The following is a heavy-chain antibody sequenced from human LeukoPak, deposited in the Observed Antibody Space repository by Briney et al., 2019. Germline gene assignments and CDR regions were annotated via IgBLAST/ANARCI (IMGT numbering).Heavy chain of an antibody. CDR3: TTGIDYGGGY. V-gene: IGHV3-15*07. J-gene: IGHJ4*02. CDR2: IKNKDEGEKT. CDR1: GFSFTNVW. Sequence: GGSLRLSCAVSGFSFTNVWMNWVRQAPGKGLEWVGRIKNKDEGEKTDYAAPVKGRFTISRDDSKATLFLQMNSLKMEDTAIYYCTTGIDYGGGYWGQGTLVSVSS. D-gene: IGHD3-16*01.